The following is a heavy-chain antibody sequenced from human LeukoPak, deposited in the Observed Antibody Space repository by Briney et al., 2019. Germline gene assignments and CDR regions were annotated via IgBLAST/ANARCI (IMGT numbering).Heavy chain of an antibody. D-gene: IGHD1-26*01. CDR3: ARDRGTTGYYYLDS. Sequence: SETLSLTCSVSGGPTTEYYWSWFRQLPGKGLEWIGYIYHTGSTNYSPSLKSRVTLSVDASRNQFSLRLVSVTAADTAVYYCARDRGTTGYYYLDSWGQGILVTVSS. CDR1: GGPTTEYY. CDR2: IYHTGST. J-gene: IGHJ4*02. V-gene: IGHV4-59*01.